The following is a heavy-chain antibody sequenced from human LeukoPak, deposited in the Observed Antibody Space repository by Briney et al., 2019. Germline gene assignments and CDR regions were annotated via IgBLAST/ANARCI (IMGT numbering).Heavy chain of an antibody. D-gene: IGHD2-21*02. V-gene: IGHV1-46*01. Sequence: ASVKVSCKASGDTLTSYGISWVRQAPGQGLEWMGIINPSGGSTSYAQKFQGRVTMTRDMSTSTVYMELSSLRSEDTAVYYCARVGLTSDFDYWGQGTLVTVSS. CDR3: ARVGLTSDFDY. CDR1: GDTLTSYG. J-gene: IGHJ4*02. CDR2: INPSGGST.